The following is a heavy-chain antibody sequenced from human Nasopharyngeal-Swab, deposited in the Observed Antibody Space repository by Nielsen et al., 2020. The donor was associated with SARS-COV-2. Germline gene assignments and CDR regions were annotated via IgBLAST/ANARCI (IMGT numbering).Heavy chain of an antibody. D-gene: IGHD2-2*02. CDR1: GGTFSRYA. Sequence: SVKVSCKASGGTFSRYAISWVRQAPGQGLEWMGRIIPILGIANYAQKFQGRVTITRDTSASTAYMELSSLRSEDTAVYYCARAIVVVPAAIEYYFDYWGQGTLVTVSS. V-gene: IGHV1-69*04. CDR2: IIPILGIA. J-gene: IGHJ4*02. CDR3: ARAIVVVPAAIEYYFDY.